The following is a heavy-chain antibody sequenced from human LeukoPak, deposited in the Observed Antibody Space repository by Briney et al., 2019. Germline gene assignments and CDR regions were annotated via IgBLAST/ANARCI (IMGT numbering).Heavy chain of an antibody. CDR2: IYTSGST. CDR3: ARHWGYYYYYMDV. J-gene: IGHJ6*03. Sequence: SETLSLTCTVPGGSISSYYWSWIRQPPGKGLEWIGYIYTSGSTNYNPSLKSRVTISVDTSKNQFSLKLSSVTAADTAVYYCARHWGYYYYYMDVWGKGTTVTVSS. CDR1: GGSISSYY. V-gene: IGHV4-4*09. D-gene: IGHD3-16*01.